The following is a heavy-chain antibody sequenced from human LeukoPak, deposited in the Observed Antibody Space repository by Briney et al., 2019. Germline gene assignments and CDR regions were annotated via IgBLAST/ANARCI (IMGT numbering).Heavy chain of an antibody. V-gene: IGHV4-4*07. J-gene: IGHJ4*02. CDR1: GGSINSYY. CDR2: IYSSGST. Sequence: SETLSLTCTVSGGSINSYYWSWIRQPAGKGLEWIGRIYSSGSTNYNPSLKSRVSMSVDTSKNQFSRKLTSVTAADTAVYYCARGGKATVVTMWGQGILVTVSS. CDR3: ARGGKATVVTM. D-gene: IGHD4-23*01.